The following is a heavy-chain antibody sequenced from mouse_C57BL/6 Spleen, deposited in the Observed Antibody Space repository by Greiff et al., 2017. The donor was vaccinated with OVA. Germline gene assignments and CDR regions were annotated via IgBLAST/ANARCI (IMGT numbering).Heavy chain of an antibody. CDR2: INPNYGTT. J-gene: IGHJ4*01. Sequence: EVKLVESGPELVKPGASVKISCKASGYSFTDYNMNWVKQSNGKSLEWIGVINPNYGTTSYNQKFKGKATLTVDQSSSTAYMQLNSLTSEDSAVYYCARRDYYGSSSYYAMDYWGQGTSVTVSS. CDR1: GYSFTDYN. V-gene: IGHV1-39*01. D-gene: IGHD1-1*01. CDR3: ARRDYYGSSSYYAMDY.